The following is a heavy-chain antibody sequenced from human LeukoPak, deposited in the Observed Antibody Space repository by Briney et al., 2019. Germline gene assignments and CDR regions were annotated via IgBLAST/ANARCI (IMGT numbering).Heavy chain of an antibody. CDR2: IKQDGSEK. D-gene: IGHD1-1*01. J-gene: IGHJ6*03. CDR3: ARCDGYDWWLHYYYYMDV. Sequence: GGSLRLSCAASGFTFSSYWMSWVRQAPGKGLEWVANIKQDGSEKYYVDSVKGRFTISRDNAKNSLYLQMNSLRAEDTAVYYCARCDGYDWWLHYYYYMDVWGKGTTVTVSS. V-gene: IGHV3-7*01. CDR1: GFTFSSYW.